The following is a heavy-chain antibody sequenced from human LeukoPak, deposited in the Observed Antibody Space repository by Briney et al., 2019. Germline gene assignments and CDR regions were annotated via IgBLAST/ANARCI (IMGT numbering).Heavy chain of an antibody. CDR3: ANSIAAAGTGLPYYYYGMDV. Sequence: ASVKVSCKASGYTFTGYYMHWVRQAPGQGLEWMGWINPNSGGTNYAQEFQGRVTMTRDTSISTAYMELSRLRSDDTAVYYCANSIAAAGTGLPYYYYGMDVWGQGTTVTVSS. CDR1: GYTFTGYY. J-gene: IGHJ6*02. D-gene: IGHD6-13*01. V-gene: IGHV1-2*02. CDR2: INPNSGGT.